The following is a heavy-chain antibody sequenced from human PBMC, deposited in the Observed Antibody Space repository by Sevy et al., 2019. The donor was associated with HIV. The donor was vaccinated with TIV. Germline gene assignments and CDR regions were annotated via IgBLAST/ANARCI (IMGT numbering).Heavy chain of an antibody. V-gene: IGHV3-11*01. CDR3: ARDHVKDGDLGDYYYFAMDV. CDR1: GFTFSDYY. CDR2: ISGSDYTI. J-gene: IGHJ6*02. D-gene: IGHD4-17*01. Sequence: GGSLRLSCAASGFTFSDYYMSWIRQTPGKGLEWISYISGSDYTIYYADSVKGGFTISRDNAKNSLYLQMNSLRAEDTAVYYCARDHVKDGDLGDYYYFAMDVWGQGTTVTVSS.